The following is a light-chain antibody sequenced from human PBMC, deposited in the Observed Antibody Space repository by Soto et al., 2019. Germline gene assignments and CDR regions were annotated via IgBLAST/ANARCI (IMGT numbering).Light chain of an antibody. J-gene: IGKJ1*01. CDR3: QQSYSTPWT. V-gene: IGKV1-39*01. CDR1: QSIANF. Sequence: DIQLTQSPSSLSASVGDRVTITCRAGQSIANFLNWYQQKPGKAPELVIYAASTLHDGVPSRFSGSGSGTDFTLTISSLQPEDFATYYCQQSYSTPWTFGQGTKV. CDR2: AAS.